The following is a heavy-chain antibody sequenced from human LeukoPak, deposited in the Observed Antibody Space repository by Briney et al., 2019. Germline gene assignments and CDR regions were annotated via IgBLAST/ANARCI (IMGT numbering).Heavy chain of an antibody. CDR3: ARDGTSRGHYDY. V-gene: IGHV4-39*07. CDR2: IYSTGST. CDR1: GDSITSGSYY. D-gene: IGHD3/OR15-3a*01. Sequence: PSETLSLTCSVSGDSITSGSYYWGWIRQTPGKGLEWIGNIYSTGSTSFNPSFKSRITMSEDTSKNQFSLKLSSVTAADTAVYYCARDGTSRGHYDYWGQGTLVTVSS. J-gene: IGHJ4*02.